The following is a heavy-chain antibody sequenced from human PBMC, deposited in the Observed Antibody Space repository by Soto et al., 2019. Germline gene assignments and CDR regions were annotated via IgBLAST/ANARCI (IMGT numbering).Heavy chain of an antibody. CDR3: AREFGGWCSGGSWYCGFDY. CDR1: GGSISSGAYY. D-gene: IGHD2-15*01. CDR2: IYYSGST. J-gene: IGHJ4*02. Sequence: PSETLSLTCTVSGGSISSGAYYWSWIRQHQGKGLECIGYIYYSGSTYYNPSLKSRVTISVDTSKNQFSLKLSSVTAADTAVYYCAREFGGWCSGGSWYCGFDYWGQGTLVTVSS. V-gene: IGHV4-31*03.